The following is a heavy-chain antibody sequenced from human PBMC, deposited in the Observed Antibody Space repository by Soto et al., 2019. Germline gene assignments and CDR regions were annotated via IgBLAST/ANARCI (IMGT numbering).Heavy chain of an antibody. Sequence: SGPTLVNPTQTLTLTCTFSGFSLSTTGVGVSLIRQPPGKALEWLALIYWHDDKRYSPSLKSRLTITKDTSKNQVVLTMTNMDPVETATYYCAHSGGATVGLYYFEYWGQGALVTVSS. CDR3: AHSGGATVGLYYFEY. CDR2: IYWHDDK. J-gene: IGHJ4*02. CDR1: GFSLSTTGVG. V-gene: IGHV2-5*01. D-gene: IGHD3-16*01.